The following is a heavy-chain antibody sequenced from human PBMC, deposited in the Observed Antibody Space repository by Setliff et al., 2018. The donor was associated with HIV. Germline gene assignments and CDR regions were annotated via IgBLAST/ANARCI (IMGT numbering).Heavy chain of an antibody. Sequence: GASVKVSCKVPGYTLSELSVHWVRQAPGKGLQWMGGVDPEDGETIYAQELQGRVTMTEDTSADTAYMELSSLRSEDTAVYYCATASYGSGRYLLRPYYYMDVWGKGTTVTVSS. CDR2: VDPEDGET. D-gene: IGHD3-10*01. CDR1: GYTLSELS. CDR3: ATASYGSGRYLLRPYYYMDV. V-gene: IGHV1-24*01. J-gene: IGHJ6*03.